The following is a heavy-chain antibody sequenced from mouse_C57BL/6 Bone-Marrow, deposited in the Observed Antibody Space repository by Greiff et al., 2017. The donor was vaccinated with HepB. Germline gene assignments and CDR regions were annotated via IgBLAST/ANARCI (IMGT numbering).Heavy chain of an antibody. D-gene: IGHD1-1*01. Sequence: EVMLVESGGGLVQPGGSLKLSCAASGIDFSRYWMSWVRRAPGKGLEWIGEINPDSSTINYAPSLKDKFIISRDNAKNTLYLQMSKVRSEYTALYYCARWRRFITTVVDYYAMDYWGQGTPVTVSS. CDR3: ARWRRFITTVVDYYAMDY. J-gene: IGHJ4*01. CDR1: GIDFSRYW. CDR2: INPDSSTI. V-gene: IGHV4-1*01.